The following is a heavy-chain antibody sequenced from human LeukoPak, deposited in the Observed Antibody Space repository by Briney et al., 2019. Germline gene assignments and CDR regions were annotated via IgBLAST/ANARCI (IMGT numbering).Heavy chain of an antibody. CDR3: ATLIGAAGQWWFDP. D-gene: IGHD6-13*01. CDR2: FDPEDGET. CDR1: GYTLTELS. V-gene: IGHV1-24*01. Sequence: GASVKVSCKVSGYTLTELSMHWVRQAPGKGLEWMGGFDPEDGETIYAQKFQGRVTMTEDTSTDTAYMELSSLRSEDTAVYYCATLIGAAGQWWFDPWGRGTLVTVSS. J-gene: IGHJ5*02.